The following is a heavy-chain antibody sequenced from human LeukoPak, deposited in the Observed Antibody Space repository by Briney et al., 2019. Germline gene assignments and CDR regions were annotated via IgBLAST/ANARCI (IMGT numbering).Heavy chain of an antibody. V-gene: IGHV4-59*01. CDR1: GGSISSYY. D-gene: IGHD3-10*01. CDR3: ARDQGTWWFDP. J-gene: IGHJ5*02. CDR2: IYYSGST. Sequence: SETLSLTCTVSGGSISSYYWSWIRQPPGKGLEWIGYIYYSGSTNYNPSLKSRVTISVDTSKNQFSLKLSSVTAADTALYYCARDQGTWWFDPWGQGTQVTVSS.